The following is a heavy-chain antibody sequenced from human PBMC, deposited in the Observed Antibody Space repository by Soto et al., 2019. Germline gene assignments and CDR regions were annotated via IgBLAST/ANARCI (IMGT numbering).Heavy chain of an antibody. CDR1: GFTFDDYA. CDR3: AKQTSDPDAFDI. Sequence: PGGSLRLSCAASGFTFDDYAMHWVRQAPGKGLEWVSGISWNSGSIGYADSVKGRFTISRDNAKNSLYLQMNSLRAEDTALYYCAKQTSDPDAFDIWGQGTMVTVSS. J-gene: IGHJ3*02. V-gene: IGHV3-9*01. D-gene: IGHD2-2*01. CDR2: ISWNSGSI.